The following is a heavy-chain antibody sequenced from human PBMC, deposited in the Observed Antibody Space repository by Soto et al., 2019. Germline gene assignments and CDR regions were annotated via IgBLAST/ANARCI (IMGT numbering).Heavy chain of an antibody. CDR3: AKQIYGGNS. CDR2: IRSKANNYAT. V-gene: IGHV3-73*01. D-gene: IGHD2-21*02. J-gene: IGHJ4*02. CDR1: GFSFSSSA. Sequence: GGSLRLSCATSGFSFSSSAMHWVRQVSGKGLEWVARIRSKANNYATTYAPSVKGRFTISRDDSENTVYLQMNSLKTEDTAIYYCAKQIYGGNSWGQGTLVTVSS.